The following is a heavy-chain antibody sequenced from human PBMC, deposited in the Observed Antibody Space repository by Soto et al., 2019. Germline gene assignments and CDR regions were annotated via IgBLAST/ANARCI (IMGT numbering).Heavy chain of an antibody. Sequence: PSETLCVTCAVYGGSFSGYYWSWIRQPPGKGLEWIGEINHSGSTNYNPSLKSRVTISVDTSKNQFSLKLSSVTAADTAVYYCARVREVLRLPESIHNCFDHCGQVPLVT. CDR3: ARVREVLRLPESIHNCFDH. CDR2: INHSGST. V-gene: IGHV4-34*01. J-gene: IGHJ5*02. D-gene: IGHD3-10*01. CDR1: GGSFSGYY.